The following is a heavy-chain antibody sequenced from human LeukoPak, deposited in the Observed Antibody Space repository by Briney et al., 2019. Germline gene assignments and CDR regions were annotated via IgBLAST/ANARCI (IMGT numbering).Heavy chain of an antibody. J-gene: IGHJ4*02. CDR1: GFTFSSYA. D-gene: IGHD5-12*01. CDR3: AKDRQMFHGGYDLGTNYYDY. CDR2: ISGSGGST. Sequence: PGGSLRLSCAASGFTFSSYAMSWVRQAPGKGLEWVSAISGSGGSTYYADSVKGRFTISRDNSKNTPYLQMNSLRAEDTAVYYCAKDRQMFHGGYDLGTNYYDYWGQGTLVTVSS. V-gene: IGHV3-23*01.